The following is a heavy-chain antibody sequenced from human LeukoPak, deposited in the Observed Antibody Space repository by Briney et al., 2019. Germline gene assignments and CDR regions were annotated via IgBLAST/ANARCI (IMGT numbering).Heavy chain of an antibody. D-gene: IGHD6-13*01. CDR2: MDPKSGNT. V-gene: IGHV1-8*03. CDR1: GYTFTTYD. Sequence: ASVTVSCKASGYTFTTYDINWVRQATGQGLEWMGWMDPKSGNTAYAQNFQGRVTITRNTSITTAYMELTSLTSEDTAIYYCARSICSSSSPWGQGTLVSVSS. CDR3: ARSICSSSSP. J-gene: IGHJ5*02.